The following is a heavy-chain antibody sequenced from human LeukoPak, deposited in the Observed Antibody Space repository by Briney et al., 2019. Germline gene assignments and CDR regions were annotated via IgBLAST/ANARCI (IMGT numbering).Heavy chain of an antibody. CDR3: ARDASPFDY. CDR1: GYTFIGYY. CDR2: INPNSGGT. Sequence: ASVKVSCKASGYTFIGYYIHWVRQAPGQGLEWMGWINPNSGGTNYEEKFQGRVTMTRDTSISTAYMELSRLRSDDTAVYYCARDASPFDYWGPGTLVTVSS. V-gene: IGHV1-2*02. J-gene: IGHJ4*02.